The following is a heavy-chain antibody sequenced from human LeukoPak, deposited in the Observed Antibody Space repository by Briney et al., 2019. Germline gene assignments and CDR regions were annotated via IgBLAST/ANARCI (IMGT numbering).Heavy chain of an antibody. D-gene: IGHD1/OR15-1a*01. J-gene: IGHJ4*02. V-gene: IGHV3-23*01. Sequence: GGSLRLSCAASGFTFSSCTMNWVRQAPGKGLEWVSGISGSGGSTYYADSVKGRFTISRDDSKNTLFLQMNSLRAEDTAVYYCAKGSWNTFFDYWGQGTLVTVSS. CDR3: AKGSWNTFFDY. CDR2: ISGSGGST. CDR1: GFTFSSCT.